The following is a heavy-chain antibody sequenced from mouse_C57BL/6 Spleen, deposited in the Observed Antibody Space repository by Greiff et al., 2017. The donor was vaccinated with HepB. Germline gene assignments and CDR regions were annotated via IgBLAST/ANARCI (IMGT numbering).Heavy chain of an antibody. D-gene: IGHD1-1*01. J-gene: IGHJ2*01. CDR2: IWSGGST. CDR3: ARNPNYYGSSPYYFDY. Sequence: QVQLKESGPGLVQPSQSLSITCTVSGFSLTSYGVHWVRQSPGKGLEWLGVIWSGGSTDYNAAFISRLSISKDNSKSQVFFKMNSLQADDTAIYYCARNPNYYGSSPYYFDYWGQGTTLTVSS. V-gene: IGHV2-2*01. CDR1: GFSLTSYG.